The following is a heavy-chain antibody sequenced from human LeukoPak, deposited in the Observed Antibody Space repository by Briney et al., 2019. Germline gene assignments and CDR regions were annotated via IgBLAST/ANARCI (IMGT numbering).Heavy chain of an antibody. D-gene: IGHD2-21*01. CDR3: AKDIARGLLDAFDI. J-gene: IGHJ3*02. V-gene: IGHV3-9*01. Sequence: SGGSLRLSCAASGFTFDDYGMSWVRQAPGKGLEWVSGISWNSGSIGYADSVKGRFTISRDNAKNSLYLQMNSLRAEDTALYYCAKDIARGLLDAFDIWGQGTMVTVSS. CDR2: ISWNSGSI. CDR1: GFTFDDYG.